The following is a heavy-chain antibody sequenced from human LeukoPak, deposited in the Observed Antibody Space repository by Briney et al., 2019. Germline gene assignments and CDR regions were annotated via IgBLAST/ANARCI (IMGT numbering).Heavy chain of an antibody. V-gene: IGHV4-4*02. CDR3: ARNLDHSSSWYEGY. D-gene: IGHD6-13*01. Sequence: PSETLSLTCAVSGGSISSSNWWSWVRPPPGKGLEWIGEIYHSGSTNYNPSLKSRVTISVDKSKNQFSLKLSSVTAADTAVYYCARNLDHSSSWYEGYWGQGTLVTVSS. CDR1: GGSISSSNW. CDR2: IYHSGST. J-gene: IGHJ4*02.